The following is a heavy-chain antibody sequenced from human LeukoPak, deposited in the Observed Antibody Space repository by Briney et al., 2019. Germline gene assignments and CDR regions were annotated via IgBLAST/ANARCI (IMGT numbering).Heavy chain of an antibody. D-gene: IGHD2-2*01. CDR3: AKRFCSATRCFHFDY. Sequence: GGSLRLSCAASGLTFAGYDMSWVRQAPGKGLKWVSTISASGDNTYYAGSVKGRFTISRDNSKNTLYLQMDSLRAEDTAVYYCAKRFCSATRCFHFDYWGQGTLVTVSS. J-gene: IGHJ4*02. CDR2: ISASGDNT. CDR1: GLTFAGYD. V-gene: IGHV3-23*01.